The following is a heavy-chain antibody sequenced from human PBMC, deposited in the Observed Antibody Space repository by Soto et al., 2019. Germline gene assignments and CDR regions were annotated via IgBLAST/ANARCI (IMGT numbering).Heavy chain of an antibody. J-gene: IGHJ4*02. Sequence: QVQLVESGGGVVQPGRSLRLSCAASGFTFSSYAMHWVRQAPGKGLEWVAVISYDGSNKYYADSVKGRFTISRDNSKNTLYLQMNSLRAEDTAVYYCAREVGAIGGSSELDYWGQGTLVTVSS. CDR3: AREVGAIGGSSELDY. V-gene: IGHV3-30-3*01. CDR1: GFTFSSYA. CDR2: ISYDGSNK. D-gene: IGHD2-15*01.